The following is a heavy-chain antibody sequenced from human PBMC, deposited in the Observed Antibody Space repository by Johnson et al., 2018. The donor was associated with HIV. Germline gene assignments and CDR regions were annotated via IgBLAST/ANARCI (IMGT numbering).Heavy chain of an antibody. V-gene: IGHV3-53*01. CDR3: ASGAAVAGNAFDI. D-gene: IGHD6-19*01. CDR1: GLTVSSNY. CDR2: IYSGGNT. Sequence: VQLVESGGGLIQPGGSLRLSCAASGLTVSSNYMNWVRQAPGKGLEWVSVIYSGGNTYYADSVKGCFTISRDNSKNTLYLQMNSLRAEGTAVYYWASGAAVAGNAFDIWGQGTMVAVSS. J-gene: IGHJ3*02.